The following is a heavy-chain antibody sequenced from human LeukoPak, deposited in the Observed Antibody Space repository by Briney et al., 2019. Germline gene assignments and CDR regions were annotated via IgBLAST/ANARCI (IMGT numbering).Heavy chain of an antibody. CDR2: INPNSGGT. J-gene: IGHJ1*01. D-gene: IGHD3-3*01. CDR1: GYTFTSYG. Sequence: ASVKVSCKASGYTFTSYGISWVRQAPGQGLEWMGWINPNSGGTNYAQKFQGRVTMTRDTSISTAYMELSRLRSDDTAVYYCARESGDRVFFQHWGQGTLVTVSS. V-gene: IGHV1-2*02. CDR3: ARESGDRVFFQH.